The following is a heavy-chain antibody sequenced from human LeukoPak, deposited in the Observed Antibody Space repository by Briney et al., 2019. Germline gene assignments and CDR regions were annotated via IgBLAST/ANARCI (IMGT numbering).Heavy chain of an antibody. V-gene: IGHV4-39*07. CDR3: AREVGGCSSTSCYNWFDP. Sequence: PSETLSLTCTVSGGSISSSIYYWGWIRQPPGKGLEWIVSIYYSGSTYYNPSLKSRVTISVYTSKNQFSLKLSSVTAADTAVYYCAREVGGCSSTSCYNWFDPWGQGTLVTVSS. CDR2: IYYSGST. D-gene: IGHD2-2*01. J-gene: IGHJ5*02. CDR1: GGSISSSIYY.